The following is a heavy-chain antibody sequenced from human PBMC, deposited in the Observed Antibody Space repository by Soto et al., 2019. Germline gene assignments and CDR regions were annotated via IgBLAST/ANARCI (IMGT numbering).Heavy chain of an antibody. CDR2: MNPNSGNT. Sequence: ASVKVSCKASGYTFGNNDISWVRRATGQGLEWMGWMNPNSGNTGYAQKFQGRVSMTRNTSITTAYLELSSLRSDDTAIYYCARMATSGTLNWFDPWGQGTLVTSPQ. CDR1: GYTFGNND. CDR3: ARMATSGTLNWFDP. V-gene: IGHV1-8*01. J-gene: IGHJ5*02.